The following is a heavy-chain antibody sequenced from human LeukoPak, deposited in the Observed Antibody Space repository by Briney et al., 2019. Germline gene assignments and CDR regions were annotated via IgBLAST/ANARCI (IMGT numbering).Heavy chain of an antibody. V-gene: IGHV3-20*04. J-gene: IGHJ4*02. D-gene: IGHD3-22*01. CDR3: ARGYYYDSSGYYGTFDY. Sequence: AGGSLRLSCAASGFTFDDYGMSWVRQAPGKGLEWVSGINWNGGSTGYADSVEGRFTISRDNAKNSLYLQMNSLRAEDTALYYCARGYYYDSSGYYGTFDYWGQGTLVTVSS. CDR2: INWNGGST. CDR1: GFTFDDYG.